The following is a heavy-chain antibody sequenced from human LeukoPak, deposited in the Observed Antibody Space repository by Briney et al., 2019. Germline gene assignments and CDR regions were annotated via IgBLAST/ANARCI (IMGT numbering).Heavy chain of an antibody. CDR3: ARDKALGYYGLDV. Sequence: SETLSLTCAVSGYSISSGYYWGWIRQPPGKGLEWIGSIYHSGSTYYNPSLKSRVTISVDKSKNQFSLKLSSVTAAGTAVYYCARDKALGYYGLDVWGKGTTVTVSS. CDR1: GYSISSGYY. CDR2: IYHSGST. J-gene: IGHJ6*04. V-gene: IGHV4-38-2*02.